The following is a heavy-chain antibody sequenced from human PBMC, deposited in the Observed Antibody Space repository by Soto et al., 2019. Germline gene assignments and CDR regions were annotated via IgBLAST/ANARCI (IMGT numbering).Heavy chain of an antibody. D-gene: IGHD1-1*01. CDR2: INHSGST. CDR3: ATANWSHHYFDP. Sequence: SETLSLTCAVYGGSFSGYYWSWLRQPPGKGLEWIGEINHSGSTNYNPSLKSRVTISVDTSKNQFSLKVTSVTAADTAVYYCATANWSHHYFDPWGQGTLVTVSS. CDR1: GGSFSGYY. V-gene: IGHV4-34*01. J-gene: IGHJ5*02.